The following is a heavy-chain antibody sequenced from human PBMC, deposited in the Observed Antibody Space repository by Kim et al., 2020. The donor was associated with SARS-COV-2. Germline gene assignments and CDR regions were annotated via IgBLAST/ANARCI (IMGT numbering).Heavy chain of an antibody. Sequence: SETLSLTCTVSGGSISSSSYYWGWIRQPPGKGLEWIGSIYYSGSTYYNPSLKSRVTISVDTSKNQFSLKLSSVTAADTAVYYCARSSSSWTGYYYGMDVWGQGTTVTVSS. D-gene: IGHD6-13*01. CDR1: GGSISSSSYY. CDR3: ARSSSSWTGYYYGMDV. V-gene: IGHV4-39*07. CDR2: IYYSGST. J-gene: IGHJ6*02.